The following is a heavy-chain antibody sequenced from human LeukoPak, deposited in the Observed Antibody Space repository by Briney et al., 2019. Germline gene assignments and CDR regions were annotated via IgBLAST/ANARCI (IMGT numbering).Heavy chain of an antibody. D-gene: IGHD2-21*02. CDR2: IYYSGST. CDR3: ASSIQLPYCGGDCYPISY. CDR1: GGSFSGYY. Sequence: SETLSLTCAVYGGSFSGYYWSWIRQPPGKGLEWIGYIYYSGSTNYNPSLKSRVTISVDTSKNQFSLKLSSVTAADTAVYYCASSIQLPYCGGDCYPISYWGQGTLVTVSS. V-gene: IGHV4-59*01. J-gene: IGHJ4*02.